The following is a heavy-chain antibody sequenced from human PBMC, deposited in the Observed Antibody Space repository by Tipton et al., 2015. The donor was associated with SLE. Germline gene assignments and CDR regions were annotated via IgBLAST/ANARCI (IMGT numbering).Heavy chain of an antibody. D-gene: IGHD4-23*01. CDR3: ASGKLSYGGGDN. J-gene: IGHJ4*02. CDR2: TSHSGRS. Sequence: AGLVKPSETLSLTCAVSGASSSDYFWTWIRQAPGKGLEWIGETSHSGRSIYNPSLKSRVTASLDTSKMPFSLRLTSVTAADTAVYYCASGKLSYGGGDNWGQGTLVTVSS. CDR1: GASSSDYF. V-gene: IGHV4-34*01.